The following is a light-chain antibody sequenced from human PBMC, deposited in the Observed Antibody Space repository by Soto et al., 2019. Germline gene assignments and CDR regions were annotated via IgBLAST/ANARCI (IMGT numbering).Light chain of an antibody. CDR3: CSYRDTTTVV. J-gene: IGLJ2*01. CDR1: RNYNL. Sequence: QSALTQPASVSGSPGQSITISCTGTRNYNLVSWVQLHPGEAPKLLIYEDTKRPSGVSDRFAGSKSGNTASLTISGLRAEDEADYLGCSYRDTTTVVFGGGTKVTVL. V-gene: IGLV2-23*01. CDR2: EDT.